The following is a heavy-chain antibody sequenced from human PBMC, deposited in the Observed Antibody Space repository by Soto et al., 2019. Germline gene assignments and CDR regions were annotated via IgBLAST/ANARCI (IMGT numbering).Heavy chain of an antibody. J-gene: IGHJ4*02. D-gene: IGHD3-22*01. CDR3: ARTWTNSSGYSDYFDY. CDR1: GYSFTSYW. V-gene: IGHV5-51*01. CDR2: IYPGDSDT. Sequence: PGESLKISCNCSGYSFTSYWIGWVRQMPGKGLEWMGIIYPGDSDTRYSPSFQGQVTISADKSISTAYLQWSSLKASDTAMYYCARTWTNSSGYSDYFDYWGQGTLVPVYS.